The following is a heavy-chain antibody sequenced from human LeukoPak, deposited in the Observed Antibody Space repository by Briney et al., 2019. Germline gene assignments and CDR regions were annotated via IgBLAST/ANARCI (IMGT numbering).Heavy chain of an antibody. CDR2: INHSGST. J-gene: IGHJ4*02. CDR1: GGSFSGYY. Sequence: NPSETLTLTCAVYGGSFSGYYWSWIRQPPGKGLEWIGEINHSGSTNYNPSLKSRVTISVDTSKNQFSLKLSSVTAADTAVYYCARSYYYGSGIGYWGQGTLVTVSS. V-gene: IGHV4-34*01. D-gene: IGHD3-10*01. CDR3: ARSYYYGSGIGY.